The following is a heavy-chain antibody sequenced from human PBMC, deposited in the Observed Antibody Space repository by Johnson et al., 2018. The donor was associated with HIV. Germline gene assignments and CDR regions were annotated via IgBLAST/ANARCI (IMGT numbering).Heavy chain of an antibody. CDR2: ISYDGSNK. CDR3: ARGRASWELYDAFEI. CDR1: GFTFSSYG. Sequence: VQLVESGGDLVKPGGSLRLSCAASGFTFSSYGMHWVRQAPGKGLEWVAVISYDGSNKYYADSVKGRFTISRDNSKNTLYLQMNSLRAGDTAVYYCARGRASWELYDAFEIWGQGTMVIVSS. D-gene: IGHD1-26*01. V-gene: IGHV3-30*03. J-gene: IGHJ3*02.